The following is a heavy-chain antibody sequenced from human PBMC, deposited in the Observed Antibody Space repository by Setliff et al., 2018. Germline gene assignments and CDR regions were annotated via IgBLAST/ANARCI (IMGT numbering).Heavy chain of an antibody. CDR1: GYTFIYYY. D-gene: IGHD2-21*02. Sequence: ASVKVSCKASGYTFIYYYIHWVRQAPGQGLEWMGLINPSGGGTIYARKFQGRVTMARETSTSTVYMELSGLRSEDTAVYYCARARYCGGDCSAYYFDYWGQGTLVTVSS. CDR2: INPSGGGT. V-gene: IGHV1-46*01. J-gene: IGHJ4*02. CDR3: ARARYCGGDCSAYYFDY.